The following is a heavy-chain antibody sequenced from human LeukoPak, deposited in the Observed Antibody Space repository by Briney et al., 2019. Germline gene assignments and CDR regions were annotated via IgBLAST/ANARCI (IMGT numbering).Heavy chain of an antibody. CDR3: AREDVGASGWYRLIDY. Sequence: PGGSLRLSCAASGFTFSSYNMNWVRQAPGKGLEWVSSITSSSDMFFADSVKGRFTISRDNAKNSLYLQMNSLRAEDTAMYYCAREDVGASGWYRLIDYWGHGTLVTVSS. CDR2: ITSSSDM. CDR1: GFTFSSYN. V-gene: IGHV3-21*01. D-gene: IGHD6-19*01. J-gene: IGHJ4*01.